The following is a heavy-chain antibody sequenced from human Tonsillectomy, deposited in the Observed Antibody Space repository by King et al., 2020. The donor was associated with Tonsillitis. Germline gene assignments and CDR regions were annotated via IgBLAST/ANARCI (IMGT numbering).Heavy chain of an antibody. CDR1: GGTFSNYG. Sequence: GQLVQSGAEVKKPGSSVKVSCKASGGTFSNYGISWVRQAPGQGLEWMGRVIPILDITNYAQKFRGRVTITADKSTSIAYMELSSLRSEDTAVYYCATRKSGYDFWSGDYYFDYWGQGSLVTVSS. CDR2: VIPILDIT. D-gene: IGHD3-3*01. CDR3: ATRKSGYDFWSGDYYFDY. V-gene: IGHV1-69*09. J-gene: IGHJ4*02.